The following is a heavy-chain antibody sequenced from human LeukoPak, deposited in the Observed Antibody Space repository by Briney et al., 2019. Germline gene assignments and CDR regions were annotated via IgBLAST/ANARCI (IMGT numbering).Heavy chain of an antibody. D-gene: IGHD6-13*01. CDR1: GFTFDDYA. V-gene: IGHV3-9*03. CDR2: ISWNSGSI. J-gene: IGHJ4*02. Sequence: SLRLSCAASGFTFDDYAMHWVRQAPGKGLEWVSGISWNSGSIGYADSVKGRFTISRDNAKNSLYLQMNSLRAEDMALYYCAKAGERISSSWASLVYWGQGTLVTVSS. CDR3: AKAGERISSSWASLVY.